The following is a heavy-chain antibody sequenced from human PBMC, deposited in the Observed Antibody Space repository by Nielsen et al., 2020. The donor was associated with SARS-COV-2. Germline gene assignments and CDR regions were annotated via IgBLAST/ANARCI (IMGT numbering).Heavy chain of an antibody. CDR3: ARAHSSGWLPEAGMAYFDY. Sequence: WVRQAPGQGPEWMGIINPSGGTTSYAQKFQGRVTMTRDTSTNTVYMDLSRLRSEDTAVYFCARAHSSGWLPEAGMAYFDYWGQGTLVTVSS. CDR2: INPSGGTT. J-gene: IGHJ4*02. V-gene: IGHV1-46*01. D-gene: IGHD6-19*01.